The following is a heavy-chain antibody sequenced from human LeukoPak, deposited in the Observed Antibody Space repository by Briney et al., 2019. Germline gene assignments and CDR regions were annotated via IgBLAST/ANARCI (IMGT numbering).Heavy chain of an antibody. CDR3: ARCSKRGGYSGYDRLKLSDY. Sequence: ASVKVSCKASGYTFTSYYMHWVRQAPGQGLEWMGWISAYNGNTNYAQKLQGRVTMTTDTSTSTAYMELRSLRSDDTAVYYCARCSKRGGYSGYDRLKLSDYWGQGTLVTVSS. V-gene: IGHV1-18*04. CDR1: GYTFTSYY. J-gene: IGHJ4*02. D-gene: IGHD5-12*01. CDR2: ISAYNGNT.